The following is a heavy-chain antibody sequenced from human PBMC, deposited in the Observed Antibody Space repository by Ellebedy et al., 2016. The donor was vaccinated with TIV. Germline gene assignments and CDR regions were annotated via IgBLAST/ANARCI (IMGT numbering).Heavy chain of an antibody. CDR2: IYPGDSDT. V-gene: IGHV5-51*01. Sequence: GESLKISCKGSGYSFTSYWIGWVRQMPGKGLEWMGIIYPGDSDTRYSPSFQGQVTISADKSISTAYLQWSSLKASDTAMYYCARPSGEYQLPLVSFAFDIWGQGTMVTVSS. D-gene: IGHD2-2*01. J-gene: IGHJ3*02. CDR3: ARPSGEYQLPLVSFAFDI. CDR1: GYSFTSYW.